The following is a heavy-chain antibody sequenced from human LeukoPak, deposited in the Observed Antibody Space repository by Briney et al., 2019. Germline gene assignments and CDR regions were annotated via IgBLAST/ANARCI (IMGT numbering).Heavy chain of an antibody. CDR2: ISSSGSTI. Sequence: SGGSLRLSCAASGFTFSSYEMNWVRQAPGKGLEWVSYISSSGSTIYYADSVKGRFTISRDNAKNSLYLQMNSLRAEDTAVYYCARDLGYHDAFDIWGQGTMVTVSS. D-gene: IGHD6-13*01. CDR3: ARDLGYHDAFDI. CDR1: GFTFSSYE. J-gene: IGHJ3*02. V-gene: IGHV3-48*03.